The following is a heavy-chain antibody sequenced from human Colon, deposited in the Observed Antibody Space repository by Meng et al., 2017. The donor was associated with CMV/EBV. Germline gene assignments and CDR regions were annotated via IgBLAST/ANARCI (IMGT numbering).Heavy chain of an antibody. J-gene: IGHJ5*02. D-gene: IGHD6-19*01. V-gene: IGHV2-5*01. CDR2: VYWTGDK. Sequence: SGLSLYYSGVGVGRVREAPGRALEWLAVVYWTGDKPYRPSLRSRLTITKDTSKIQVVLTRTNMDPVDAATCYCAHHYSSAWYNWFDPWGQGTLVTVSS. CDR3: AHHYSSAWYNWFDP. CDR1: GLSLYYSGVG.